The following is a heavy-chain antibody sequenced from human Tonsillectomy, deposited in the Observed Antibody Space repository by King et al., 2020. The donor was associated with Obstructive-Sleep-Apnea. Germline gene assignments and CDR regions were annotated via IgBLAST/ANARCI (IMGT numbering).Heavy chain of an antibody. CDR3: AGLRKIMVVSVNSEFDDYYGMDV. Sequence: VQLVESGGGWVQSGGSLRLSCAVSEFTFRSYRMSWVRQAPGKGPECVANINQDGSEEYYVDSVKGRLTISRDNAKDSLYIQMNSLRAEDTAVYYCAGLRKIMVVSVNSEFDDYYGMDVWGQGTTVTVSS. V-gene: IGHV3-7*03. CDR2: INQDGSEE. CDR1: EFTFRSYR. J-gene: IGHJ6*02. D-gene: IGHD2-21*01.